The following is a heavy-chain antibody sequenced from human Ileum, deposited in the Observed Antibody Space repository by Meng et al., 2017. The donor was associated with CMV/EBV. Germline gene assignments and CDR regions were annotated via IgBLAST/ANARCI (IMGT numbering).Heavy chain of an antibody. CDR1: GGTFSSYA. V-gene: IGHV1-69*05. CDR3: AGAVWSGYYLFDY. Sequence: SVPVSCKASGGTFSSYAISWVRQAPGQGLEWMGGIIPIFGTANYAQKFQGRVTITTDESTSTAYMELSSLRSEDTAVYYCAGAVWSGYYLFDYWGQGTLVTVSS. CDR2: IIPIFGTA. D-gene: IGHD3-3*01. J-gene: IGHJ4*02.